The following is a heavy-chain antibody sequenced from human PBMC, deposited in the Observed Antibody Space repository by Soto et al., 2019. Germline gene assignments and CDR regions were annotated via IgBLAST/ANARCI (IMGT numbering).Heavy chain of an antibody. CDR2: IIPIFGTA. D-gene: IGHD3-22*01. CDR1: GGTFSSYA. Sequence: QVQLVQSGAEVKKPGSSVKVSCKASGGTFSSYAISWVRQAPGQGLEWMGGIIPIFGTANYAQKFQGRVTITADESTSTAYMELSSLRSEDTAVYYCARDMGPGGIYYDSRLNWYFDLWGRGTLVTVSS. J-gene: IGHJ2*01. V-gene: IGHV1-69*01. CDR3: ARDMGPGGIYYDSRLNWYFDL.